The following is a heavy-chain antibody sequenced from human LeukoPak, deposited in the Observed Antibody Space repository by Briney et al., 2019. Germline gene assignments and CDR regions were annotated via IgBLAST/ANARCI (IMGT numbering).Heavy chain of an antibody. J-gene: IGHJ4*02. CDR3: AKEGTLESLDY. D-gene: IGHD1-14*01. Sequence: GGSLRLSCAASGFTFSGYGMHWVRQAPGKGLEWVAVISYDGSNKYYADSVKGRFTISRDNSKNTLYLQMNSLRAEDTAVYYCAKEGTLESLDYWGQGTLVTVSS. CDR2: ISYDGSNK. V-gene: IGHV3-30*18. CDR1: GFTFSGYG.